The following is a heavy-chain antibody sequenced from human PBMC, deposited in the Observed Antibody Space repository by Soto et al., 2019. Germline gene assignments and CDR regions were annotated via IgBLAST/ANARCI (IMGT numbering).Heavy chain of an antibody. CDR1: GGSISSYH. Sequence: QVQLQESGPGLVKPSETLSLTCTVSGGSISSYHWSWIRQPPEKGLEWIGYVSYSGNTKYNPSLKNRVTMSVDTSKNQFSLKLSSVTAADTAVYYCARVRGGYWGQGTLVTVSS. D-gene: IGHD3-10*01. CDR3: ARVRGGY. CDR2: VSYSGNT. V-gene: IGHV4-59*01. J-gene: IGHJ4*02.